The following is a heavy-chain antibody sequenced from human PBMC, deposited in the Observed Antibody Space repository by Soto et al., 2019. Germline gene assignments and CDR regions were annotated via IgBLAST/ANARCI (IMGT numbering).Heavy chain of an antibody. CDR1: GFTFSSYA. Sequence: EVQLLESGGGLVQPGGSLRLSCAASGFTFSSYAMSWVRQAPGKGLEWVSAISGSGGSTYYADSVKGRFTISRDNSKNSLYLQMNSLRAEDTAVYYCARDGGDINRGPSYYYYYGMDVWGQGTTVTVSS. J-gene: IGHJ6*02. CDR3: ARDGGDINRGPSYYYYYGMDV. D-gene: IGHD3-16*01. V-gene: IGHV3-23*01. CDR2: ISGSGGST.